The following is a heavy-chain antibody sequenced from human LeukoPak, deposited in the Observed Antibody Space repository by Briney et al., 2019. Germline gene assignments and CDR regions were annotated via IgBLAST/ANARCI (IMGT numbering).Heavy chain of an antibody. V-gene: IGHV4-39*01. D-gene: IGHD2-2*01. CDR2: IFYSGST. CDR3: ARLGYCDSSSCYLHYHYYMDV. Sequence: SETLSLTCTVSGGSISSSSYYWGWIRQPPGKGLEWTGSIFYSGSTYYNPSLKSRVTISVDTSKDQFSLKLSSVTASDTAVYYCARLGYCDSSSCYLHYHYYMDVWGKGTTVTVSS. CDR1: GGSISSSSYY. J-gene: IGHJ6*03.